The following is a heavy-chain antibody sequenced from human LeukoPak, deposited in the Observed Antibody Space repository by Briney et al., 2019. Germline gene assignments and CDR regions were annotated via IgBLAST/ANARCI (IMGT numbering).Heavy chain of an antibody. V-gene: IGHV7-4-1*02. CDR2: IRTNTGSP. Sequence: ASVKVSCRASGYTFTTYAINWVRQAPGQGLEYMGWIRTNTGSPTYAQGFTGRFVFSLDTSVSTAYLQISSLKAEDTAVYYCAKDLDSAAFDIWGQGTLVTVSS. CDR1: GYTFTTYA. J-gene: IGHJ3*02. CDR3: AKDLDSAAFDI. D-gene: IGHD2-15*01.